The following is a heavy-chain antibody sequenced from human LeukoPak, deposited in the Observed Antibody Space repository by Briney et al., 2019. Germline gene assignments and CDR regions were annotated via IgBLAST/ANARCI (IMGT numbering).Heavy chain of an antibody. D-gene: IGHD2/OR15-2a*01. Sequence: KPGGSLRLSCAASGFTFSSYSMNWVRQAPGKGLEWVSSISSSSSYIYYADSVKGRFTISRDNAKNSQYLQMNSLRAEDTAVYYCARHAPGSGWLYGYWGQGTLVTVSS. CDR1: GFTFSSYS. CDR3: ARHAPGSGWLYGY. CDR2: ISSSSSYI. V-gene: IGHV3-21*01. J-gene: IGHJ4*02.